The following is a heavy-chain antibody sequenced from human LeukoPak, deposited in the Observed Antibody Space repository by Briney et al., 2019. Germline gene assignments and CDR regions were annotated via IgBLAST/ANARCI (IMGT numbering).Heavy chain of an antibody. CDR1: GGTFSSYA. D-gene: IGHD1-20*01. V-gene: IGHV1-69*05. Sequence: SVEVSCKASGGTFSSYAISWVRQAPGQGLEWMGRIIPIFGTANYAQKFQGRVTITTDESKSTAYMELSSLRSEDTAVYYCARGITGDNWFDPWGQGTLVTVSS. CDR3: ARGITGDNWFDP. J-gene: IGHJ5*02. CDR2: IIPIFGTA.